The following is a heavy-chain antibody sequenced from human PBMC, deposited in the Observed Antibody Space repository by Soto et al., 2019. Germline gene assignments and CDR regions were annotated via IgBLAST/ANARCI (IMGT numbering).Heavy chain of an antibody. V-gene: IGHV1-2*02. CDR3: AGGDVNWFAP. CDR1: GYSFIGYY. D-gene: IGHD2-21*02. CDR2: INPKSGVT. J-gene: IGHJ5*02. Sequence: QVQLVQFGAEVKKAGASVKVSCKASGYSFIGYYMHWVRQAPGQGLEWMGWINPKSGVTNYAQKFQGRATMTRDPSITPAYMERSSLSSDDTAVYYWAGGDVNWFAPGGQGPLVTVSS.